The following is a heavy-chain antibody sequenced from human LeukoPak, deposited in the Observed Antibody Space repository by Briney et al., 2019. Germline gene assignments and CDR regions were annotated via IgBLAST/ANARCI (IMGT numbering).Heavy chain of an antibody. V-gene: IGHV3-11*01. Sequence: GGSLRLSCAASGFTFSDYYMSWIRQAPGKGLEWVSYISSSGSTIYYADSVKGRFTISRDNAKNSLYLQMNSLRAEDTAVYYCARDQGTTVVARYDQPQEGWFDPWGQGTLVTVSS. D-gene: IGHD4-23*01. CDR1: GFTFSDYY. CDR3: ARDQGTTVVARYDQPQEGWFDP. CDR2: ISSSGSTI. J-gene: IGHJ5*02.